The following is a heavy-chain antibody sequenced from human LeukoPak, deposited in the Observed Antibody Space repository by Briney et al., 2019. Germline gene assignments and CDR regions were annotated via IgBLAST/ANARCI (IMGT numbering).Heavy chain of an antibody. CDR2: INPKSGAT. CDR3: AREGPTYNWKRDWFDP. J-gene: IGHJ5*02. CDR1: GYTFNGYY. D-gene: IGHD1-20*01. V-gene: IGHV1-2*02. Sequence: ASVKVSCKASGYTFNGYYMHWVRQAPGQGLEWMGWINPKSGATNYAQKFQGRVTMTRDTSISTAYMELSRLRSDDTAVYYCAREGPTYNWKRDWFDPWGQGILVTVSS.